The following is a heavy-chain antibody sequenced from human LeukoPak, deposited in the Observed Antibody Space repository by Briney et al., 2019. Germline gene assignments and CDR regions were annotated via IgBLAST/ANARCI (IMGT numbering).Heavy chain of an antibody. J-gene: IGHJ4*02. CDR1: GGSFSGYY. CDR2: INHSGST. D-gene: IGHD3-3*01. Sequence: SETLSLTCAVYGGSFSGYYWSWIRQPPGKGLEWIGEINHSGSTNYNPSLKSRVTISVDTSKNQFSLKLSSVTAADTAVYYCARLVLNIRFLEWFYFDYWGQGTLVTVSS. CDR3: ARLVLNIRFLEWFYFDY. V-gene: IGHV4-34*01.